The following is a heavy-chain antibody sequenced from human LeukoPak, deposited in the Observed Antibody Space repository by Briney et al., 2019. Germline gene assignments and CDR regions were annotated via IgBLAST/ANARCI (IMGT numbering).Heavy chain of an antibody. Sequence: SETLSLTCAVYGGSFSGYYWSWIRQPPGKGLEWIGEINHSGSTNYNPSLKSRVTISVDTSKNQFSLKLSSVTAADTAVYYCASGYYYDAFDIWGQGTMVTVS. CDR3: ASGYYYDAFDI. D-gene: IGHD3-22*01. V-gene: IGHV4-34*01. CDR2: INHSGST. CDR1: GGSFSGYY. J-gene: IGHJ3*02.